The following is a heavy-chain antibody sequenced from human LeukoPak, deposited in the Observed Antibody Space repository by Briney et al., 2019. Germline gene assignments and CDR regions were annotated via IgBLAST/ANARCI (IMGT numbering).Heavy chain of an antibody. CDR1: GFTFSSYW. D-gene: IGHD2-15*01. CDR2: INSDGSST. J-gene: IGHJ4*02. V-gene: IGHV3-74*01. Sequence: GGSLRLSCVASGFTFSSYWMSWVCQAPGKGLVWVSRINSDGSSTSYADSVKGRFTISRDNAKNTLYLQMNSLRAEDTAVYYCARVNDEDCSGGSCYTWYFDYWGQGTLVTVSS. CDR3: ARVNDEDCSGGSCYTWYFDY.